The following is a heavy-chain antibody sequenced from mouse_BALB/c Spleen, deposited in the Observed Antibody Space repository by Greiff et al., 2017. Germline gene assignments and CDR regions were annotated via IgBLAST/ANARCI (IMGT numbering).Heavy chain of an antibody. CDR1: GFTFSSYT. V-gene: IGHV5-6-4*01. J-gene: IGHJ3*01. Sequence: EVNVVESGGGLVKPGGSLKLSCAASGFTFSSYTMSWVRQTPEKRLEWVATISSGGSYTYYPDSVKGRFTISRDNAKNTLYLQMSSLKSEDTAMYYCTRDEAMITTGAWFAYWGQGTLVTVSA. CDR3: TRDEAMITTGAWFAY. CDR2: ISSGGSYT. D-gene: IGHD2-4*01.